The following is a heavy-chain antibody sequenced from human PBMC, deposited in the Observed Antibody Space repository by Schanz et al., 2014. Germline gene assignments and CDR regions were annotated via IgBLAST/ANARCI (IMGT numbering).Heavy chain of an antibody. CDR3: SKDKQGSRSDDS. CDR1: GLNFDYYA. J-gene: IGHJ5*01. Sequence: VQLVESGGGVVQPGRSLRLSCATSGLNFDYYAMSWARQTPGKGLEWVSSITTGGNTYYRDSVKGRFIVSRDNSKNTLYLEMNRLRVDDTAVYYCSKDKQGSRSDDSWGQGTLVTVSS. D-gene: IGHD2-15*01. V-gene: IGHV3-23*04. CDR2: ITTGGNT.